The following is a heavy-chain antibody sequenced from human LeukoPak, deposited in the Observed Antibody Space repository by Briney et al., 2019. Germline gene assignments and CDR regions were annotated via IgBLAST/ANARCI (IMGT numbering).Heavy chain of an antibody. D-gene: IGHD1-26*01. J-gene: IGHJ4*02. V-gene: IGHV1-24*01. CDR1: GYSLSELS. CDR2: FDFEDGET. Sequence: GSVKVSCKVSGYSLSELSIHWVRQAPGKGLEWMGGFDFEDGETPYAQKFRGRLTVTEDTSTDTSYMELSSLAYDDTAVYYCATETPPSGTYSVHFDSWGQGTLVTVSS. CDR3: ATETPPSGTYSVHFDS.